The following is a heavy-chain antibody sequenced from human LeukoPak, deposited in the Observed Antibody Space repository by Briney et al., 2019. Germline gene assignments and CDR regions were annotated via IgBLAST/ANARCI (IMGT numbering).Heavy chain of an antibody. Sequence: GASVKVSCKASGYTFTGYYTHWVRQAPGQGLEWMGWINPNSGGTNYAQKFQGRVTMTRDTSISTAYMELSRLRSDDTAVYYCARARGSYLSGWFDPWGQGTLVTVSS. D-gene: IGHD1-26*01. J-gene: IGHJ5*02. CDR2: INPNSGGT. CDR3: ARARGSYLSGWFDP. V-gene: IGHV1-2*02. CDR1: GYTFTGYY.